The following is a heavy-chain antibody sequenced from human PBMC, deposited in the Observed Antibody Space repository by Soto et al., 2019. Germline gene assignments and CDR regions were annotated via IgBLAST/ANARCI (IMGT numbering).Heavy chain of an antibody. Sequence: GGSLRLSCAASGFTFSDYYMSWIRQAPGKGLEWVSYISSSSSYTNYADSVKGRFTISRDNAKNSLYLQMNGLRAEDTAVYYCARDSAAMVPGFDYWGQGTLVTVSS. CDR1: GFTFSDYY. D-gene: IGHD5-18*01. J-gene: IGHJ4*02. V-gene: IGHV3-11*06. CDR2: ISSSSSYT. CDR3: ARDSAAMVPGFDY.